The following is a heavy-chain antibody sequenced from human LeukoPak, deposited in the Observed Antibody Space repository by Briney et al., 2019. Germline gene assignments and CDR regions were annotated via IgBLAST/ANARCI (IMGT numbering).Heavy chain of an antibody. D-gene: IGHD4-17*01. V-gene: IGHV1-8*01. CDR1: GYTFTSYD. J-gene: IGHJ4*02. Sequence: ASVKVSCKASGYTFTSYDINWVRQATGRGPEWMGWMNPNSGNTGYAQKFQGRVTMTRSTSISTAYMELSSLRSEDTAVYYCARGEVDGDFRFFYWGQGTLVTVSS. CDR2: MNPNSGNT. CDR3: ARGEVDGDFRFFY.